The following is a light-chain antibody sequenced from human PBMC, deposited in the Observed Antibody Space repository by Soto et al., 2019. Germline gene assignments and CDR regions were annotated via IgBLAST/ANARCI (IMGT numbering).Light chain of an antibody. CDR3: QEYNTYWGT. J-gene: IGKJ1*01. V-gene: IGKV1-5*01. CDR2: DAS. Sequence: DIQMTQSPSTLSASVGERVTITCRASQSIGSWLAWYQQKPGKAPKPLIYDASSLKSGVPSRFSGSGFGTEFTLTINNLQPDDFATHYCQEYNTYWGTFGQGTKVDIK. CDR1: QSIGSW.